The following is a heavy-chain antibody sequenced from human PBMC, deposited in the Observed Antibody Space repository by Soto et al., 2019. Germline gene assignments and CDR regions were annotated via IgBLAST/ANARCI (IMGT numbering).Heavy chain of an antibody. CDR3: ARYRLQATAIIRNLHDS. V-gene: IGHV1-2*04. D-gene: IGHD3-16*02. Sequence: GASVKVSCKASGYTFTGYYMHWVRQAPGQGLEWMGWINPNSGGTNYAQKFQGWVTMTRDTSISTAYMELSRLRSDDTAVYYCARYRLQATAIIRNLHDSWRQRTLDIVSA. CDR1: GYTFTGYY. J-gene: IGHJ5*01. CDR2: INPNSGGT.